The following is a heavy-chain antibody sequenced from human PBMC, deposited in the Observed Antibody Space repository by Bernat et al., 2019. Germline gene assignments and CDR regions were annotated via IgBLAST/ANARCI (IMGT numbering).Heavy chain of an antibody. CDR2: IYYSGST. CDR3: ARQRSSSWYSPFEY. V-gene: IGHV4-39*01. Sequence: QLQLQESDPGLVKPSETLSLTCTVSGGSISSSSYYWGWIRQPPGKGLEWIGSIYYSGSTYYNASLKSRVTISVDTSKNQFSLKLSSVTAADTAVYYCARQRSSSWYSPFEYWGQGTLVTVSS. CDR1: GGSISSSSYY. J-gene: IGHJ4*02. D-gene: IGHD6-13*01.